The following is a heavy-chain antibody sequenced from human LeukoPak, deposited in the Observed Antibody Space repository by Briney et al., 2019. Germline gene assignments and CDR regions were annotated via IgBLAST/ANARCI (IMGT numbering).Heavy chain of an antibody. Sequence: GGSLRLSCAASGFTFSSYAMHWVRQAPGKGLEWVAVISYDGSNKYYADSVKGRFTISRDNSKNTLYLQMNSLRAEDTAAYYCARDALRYFDWSPYNWFGPWGQGTLVTVSS. D-gene: IGHD3-9*01. CDR3: ARDALRYFDWSPYNWFGP. CDR2: ISYDGSNK. V-gene: IGHV3-30*04. J-gene: IGHJ5*02. CDR1: GFTFSSYA.